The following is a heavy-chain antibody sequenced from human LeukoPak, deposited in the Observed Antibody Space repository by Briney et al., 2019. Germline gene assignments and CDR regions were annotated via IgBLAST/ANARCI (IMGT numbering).Heavy chain of an antibody. Sequence: PSETLSLTCAVSGGSISSDGYSWNWLRQPPGRGLEWIGYIYYSGSAYYNPSLKSRVTISVDTSENQFSLKLSSVTAADTAVYYCARVNYGSATKEDYWGQGTLVTVSS. CDR1: GGSISSDGYS. V-gene: IGHV4-31*11. CDR2: IYYSGSA. CDR3: ARVNYGSATKEDY. D-gene: IGHD3-10*01. J-gene: IGHJ4*02.